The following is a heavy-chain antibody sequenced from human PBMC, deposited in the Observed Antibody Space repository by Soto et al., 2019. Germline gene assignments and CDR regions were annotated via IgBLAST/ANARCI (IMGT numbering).Heavy chain of an antibody. Sequence: QVQLVESGGGVVQPGRSLRLSCAASGFTFSSYAMHWVRQAPGKGLEWVAVISYDGSNKYYADSVKGRFTISRDNSKNTLYLQMNSLRAEDTAVYYCARDSSGWYGRSEFDYWGQGTLVTVSS. D-gene: IGHD6-19*01. CDR2: ISYDGSNK. CDR1: GFTFSSYA. V-gene: IGHV3-30-3*01. CDR3: ARDSSGWYGRSEFDY. J-gene: IGHJ4*02.